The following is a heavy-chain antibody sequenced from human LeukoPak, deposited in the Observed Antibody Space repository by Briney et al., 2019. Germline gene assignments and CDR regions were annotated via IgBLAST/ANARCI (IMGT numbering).Heavy chain of an antibody. CDR2: ISGDGGST. V-gene: IGHV3-43*02. CDR1: GFTFDDYA. J-gene: IGHJ1*01. Sequence: GGSLRLSCAASGFTFDDYAMHWVRQAPGKGVEWFSLISGDGGSTYSANSVKGRFTISRDNSKNSLYLQMNSLRTEDTALYYCAKDIDSSWYAEYFQHWGQGTLVTVSS. CDR3: AKDIDSSWYAEYFQH. D-gene: IGHD6-13*01.